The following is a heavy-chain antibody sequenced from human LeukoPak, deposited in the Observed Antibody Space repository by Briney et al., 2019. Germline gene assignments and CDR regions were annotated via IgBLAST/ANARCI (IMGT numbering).Heavy chain of an antibody. V-gene: IGHV4-61*01. D-gene: IGHD3-22*01. J-gene: IGHJ5*02. CDR1: GGSVSSGSYY. Sequence: SETLSLTCTVSGGSVSSGSYYWSWIRQPPGKGLEWIGYIYYSGSTNYNPSLKSRVTISVDTSKNQSSLKLSSVTAADTAVYYCARVARSYYDSSGYSPWGQGTLVTVSS. CDR2: IYYSGST. CDR3: ARVARSYYDSSGYSP.